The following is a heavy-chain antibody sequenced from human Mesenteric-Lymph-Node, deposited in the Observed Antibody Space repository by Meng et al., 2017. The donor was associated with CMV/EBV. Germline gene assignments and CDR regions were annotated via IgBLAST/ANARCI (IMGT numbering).Heavy chain of an antibody. J-gene: IGHJ6*02. V-gene: IGHV3-30*02. CDR3: AKDRAPAAVGGPYGMDV. CDR1: GFTFSSYV. D-gene: IGHD2-2*01. CDR2: IRYDGSNK. Sequence: GGSLRLSCAASGFTFSSYVMHWVRQAPGKGLEWVAFIRYDGSNKYYADSVKGRFTISRDNSKNTLYLQMNSLRAEDTAVYYCAKDRAPAAVGGPYGMDVWGQGTTVTVSS.